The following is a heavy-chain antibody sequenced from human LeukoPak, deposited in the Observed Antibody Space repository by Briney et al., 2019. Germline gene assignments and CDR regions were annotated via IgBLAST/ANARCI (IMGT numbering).Heavy chain of an antibody. CDR3: ARDEVLGSSWSYYYYYYGMDV. CDR1: GYTFTSYY. Sequence: ASVKVSCKASGYTFTSYYMHWVRQAPGQRLEWMGIINPSGGSTSYAQKFQGRVTMTRDTSTSTVYMELSSLRSEDTAVYYCARDEVLGSSWSYYYYYYGMDVWGQGTTVTVSS. D-gene: IGHD6-13*01. J-gene: IGHJ6*02. V-gene: IGHV1-46*01. CDR2: INPSGGST.